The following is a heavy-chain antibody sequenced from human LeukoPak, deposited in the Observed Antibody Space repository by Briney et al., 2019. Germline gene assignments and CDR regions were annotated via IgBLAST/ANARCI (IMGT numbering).Heavy chain of an antibody. Sequence: ASVTVSFKASGGTFISYAISWVRQAPGQGLEWMGGIIPIFGTANYAQKFQGRVTITTDESTSTAYMELSSLRSEDTAVYYCAGGIAAAGLYYYYMDVWGKGTTVTVSS. D-gene: IGHD6-13*01. V-gene: IGHV1-69*05. J-gene: IGHJ6*03. CDR1: GGTFISYA. CDR3: AGGIAAAGLYYYYMDV. CDR2: IIPIFGTA.